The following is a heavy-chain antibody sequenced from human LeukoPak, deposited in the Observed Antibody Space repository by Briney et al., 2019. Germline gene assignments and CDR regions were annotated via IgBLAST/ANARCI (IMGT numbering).Heavy chain of an antibody. J-gene: IGHJ1*01. Sequence: GASVKVSCKASGYTFTSYYMHWVRQAPGQGLEWMGIINPSGGSTSYAQKFQGRVTMTRDTSTSTVYMELSSLRSEDTAVYYCARDQKEGYCSGGSCYSDRVEYFQHWGQGTLVTVSS. D-gene: IGHD2-15*01. V-gene: IGHV1-46*01. CDR3: ARDQKEGYCSGGSCYSDRVEYFQH. CDR2: INPSGGST. CDR1: GYTFTSYY.